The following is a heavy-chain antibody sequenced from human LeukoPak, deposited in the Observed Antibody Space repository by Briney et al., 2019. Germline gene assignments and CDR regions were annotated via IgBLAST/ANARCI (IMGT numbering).Heavy chain of an antibody. CDR2: ISGSGGST. D-gene: IGHD5-18*01. CDR1: GFTFSSYA. CDR3: AKDYYEETVMVKVDY. J-gene: IGHJ4*02. Sequence: SRQSLTLSCPVSGFTFSSYAMNWVSQAAGKGLEWVSRISGSGGSTYYAASVKGRFTISRDNSKNTLTLQMNSLRAEDTAVYYCAKDYYEETVMVKVDYWGQGTLVTVSS. V-gene: IGHV3-23*01.